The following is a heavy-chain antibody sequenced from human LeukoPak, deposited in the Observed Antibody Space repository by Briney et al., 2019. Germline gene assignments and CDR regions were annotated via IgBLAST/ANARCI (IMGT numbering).Heavy chain of an antibody. CDR1: GGTFSSYA. D-gene: IGHD1-26*01. Sequence: ASVKVSCKASGGTFSSYAISWVRQAPGQGLEWMGGIIPIFGTANYAQKFQGRVTITADESTSTAYMELSSLRSEDTAVYYCARTRYGGSYYYNYYYMDVWGKGTTVTISS. CDR3: ARTRYGGSYYYNYYYMDV. CDR2: IIPIFGTA. J-gene: IGHJ6*03. V-gene: IGHV1-69*13.